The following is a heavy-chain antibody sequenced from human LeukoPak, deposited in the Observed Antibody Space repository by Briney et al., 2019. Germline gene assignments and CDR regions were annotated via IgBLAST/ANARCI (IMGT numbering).Heavy chain of an antibody. CDR2: IRSKANSYAT. CDR1: GFTFSGSA. D-gene: IGHD3-22*01. Sequence: GGSLRLSCAASGFTFSGSAMHWVRQASGKGLEWVGRIRSKANSYATAYAASVKGRFTISRDDSKNTAYLQMNSLKTGDTAVYYCTRHALGYYDSSGYYFFDYWGQGTLVTVSS. V-gene: IGHV3-73*01. CDR3: TRHALGYYDSSGYYFFDY. J-gene: IGHJ4*02.